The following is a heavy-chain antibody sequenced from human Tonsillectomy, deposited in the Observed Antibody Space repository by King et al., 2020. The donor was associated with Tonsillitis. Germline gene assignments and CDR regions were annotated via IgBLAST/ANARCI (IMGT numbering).Heavy chain of an antibody. CDR2: IYPSDSDT. CDR1: GYSFTTYW. D-gene: IGHD3-22*01. V-gene: IGHV5-51*03. Sequence: EVQLVQSGAEVKKPGESLKISCKGSGYSFTTYWIGWVRQMPGNGLEWMGVIYPSDSDTRYSPSFQGQVTISVDKSISTAYLQWSSLKASDTAIYYCARRGLHHYYDSNGFGYWGQGTLVTVSS. CDR3: ARRGLHHYYDSNGFGY. J-gene: IGHJ4*02.